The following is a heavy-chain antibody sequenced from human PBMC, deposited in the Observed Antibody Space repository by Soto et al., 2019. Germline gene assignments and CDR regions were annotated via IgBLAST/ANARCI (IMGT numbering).Heavy chain of an antibody. CDR2: ISYDGSNK. D-gene: IGHD2-2*01. J-gene: IGHJ6*02. CDR3: AKGPAIVLVPAAMNYYYGMDV. CDR1: GFTFSSYG. Sequence: QVQLVESGGGVVQPGRSLRLSCAASGFTFSSYGMHWVRQAPGKGLEWVAVISYDGSNKYYADSVKGRFTISRDNSKNTLQLQMNSLRAEDTAVYYCAKGPAIVLVPAAMNYYYGMDVWGQGTTVTVSS. V-gene: IGHV3-30*18.